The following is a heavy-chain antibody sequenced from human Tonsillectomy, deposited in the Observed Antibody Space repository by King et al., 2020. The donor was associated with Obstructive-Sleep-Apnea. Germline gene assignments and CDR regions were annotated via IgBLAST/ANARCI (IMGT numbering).Heavy chain of an antibody. CDR1: GFTFTTYW. CDR3: ARGGWYFHY. CDR2: IKQDGSEK. Sequence: VQLVESGGGLVQPGGSLRLSCAASGFTFTTYWMSWVRQAPGKGLEWVANIKQDGSEKYYVDSVKGRFTISRDNAKNALYLQMNSLRAEDTAVYYCARGGWYFHYWGQGILVTVSS. D-gene: IGHD6-19*01. V-gene: IGHV3-7*01. J-gene: IGHJ4*02.